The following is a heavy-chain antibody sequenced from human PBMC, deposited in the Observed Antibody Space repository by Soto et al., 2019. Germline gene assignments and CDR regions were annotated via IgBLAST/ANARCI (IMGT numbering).Heavy chain of an antibody. Sequence: QLQLQESGSGLVKPSQTLSLTCAVSGGSISSGGYSWSWIRQPPGKGLEWIGYIYHSGSTYYNPSLKSRVTIAGDRSKNQFSLKLSSVPAAATAVYYCARGQVVAAQHWGQGTLVTVYS. V-gene: IGHV4-30-2*01. CDR3: ARGQVVAAQH. CDR2: IYHSGST. CDR1: GGSISSGGYS. J-gene: IGHJ4*02. D-gene: IGHD2-15*01.